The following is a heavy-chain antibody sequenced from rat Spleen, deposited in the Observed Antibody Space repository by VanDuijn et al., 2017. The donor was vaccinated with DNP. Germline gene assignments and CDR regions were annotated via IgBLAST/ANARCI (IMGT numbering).Heavy chain of an antibody. J-gene: IGHJ3*01. CDR3: ASQAG. CDR2: ISTSGGST. V-gene: IGHV5-25*01. Sequence: EVQLVESGGGLVQPGRSLKLSCAASGFTFSNYDMAWVRQAPTKGLEWVASISTSGGSTYYRDSVKGRFTVSRDNAKSTLYLQMDSLRSEDTATYYCASQAGWGQGTLVTVSS. CDR1: GFTFSNYD.